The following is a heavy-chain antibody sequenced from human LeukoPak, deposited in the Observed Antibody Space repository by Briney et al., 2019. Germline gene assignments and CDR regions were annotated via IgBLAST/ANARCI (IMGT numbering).Heavy chain of an antibody. CDR2: ISYDGSNK. D-gene: IGHD3-16*01. J-gene: IGHJ4*02. Sequence: PGGPLTLSCPPSGSTFSSYATHWVRQPPGKGREWVAVISYDGSNKYYADSVNGRLTISRDTTTNTLYLQMNSLRAEDTAVYYCARVSGGAVSDYWGEGTLVTVSS. CDR3: ARVSGGAVSDY. CDR1: GSTFSSYA. V-gene: IGHV3-30*04.